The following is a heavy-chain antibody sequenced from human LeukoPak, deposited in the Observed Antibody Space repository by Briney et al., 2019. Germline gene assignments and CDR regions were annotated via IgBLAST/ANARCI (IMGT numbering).Heavy chain of an antibody. J-gene: IGHJ4*02. CDR2: IDPSDSYT. CDR1: GYSFTSYW. V-gene: IGHV5-10-1*01. CDR3: ARHYSNDHTLFDF. Sequence: GESLKISCKGSGYSFTSYWISWVRQMPGKGLEWMGRIDPSDSYTNYSPSFQGHVTISADKSISTAYLQWSSLKASDTAIYFCARHYSNDHTLFDFWGQGALVTVST. D-gene: IGHD2-21*01.